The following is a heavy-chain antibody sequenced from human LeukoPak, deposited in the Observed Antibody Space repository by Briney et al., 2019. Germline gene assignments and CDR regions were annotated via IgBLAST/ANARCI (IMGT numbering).Heavy chain of an antibody. D-gene: IGHD1-14*01. CDR2: IYYSGST. V-gene: IGHV4-59*01. CDR3: ARTLRTQAFDY. CDR1: GGSISSYY. Sequence: NPSETLSLTCTVSGGSISSYYWSWIRQPPGKGLEWIGYIYYSGSTNYNPSLKSRVTISVDTSKNQFSLKLSSVTAADTAVYYCARTLRTQAFDYWGQGTLVTVS. J-gene: IGHJ4*02.